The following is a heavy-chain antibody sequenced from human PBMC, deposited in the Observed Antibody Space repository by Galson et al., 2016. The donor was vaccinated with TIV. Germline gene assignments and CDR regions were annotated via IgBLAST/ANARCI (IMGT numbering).Heavy chain of an antibody. CDR2: IWYDGTNT. J-gene: IGHJ3*01. CDR3: ARTGANTLYSGGYGDDDGVDF. CDR1: GFTLPNYG. V-gene: IGHV3-33*01. Sequence: SLRLSCATSGFTLPNYGMTWVRQAPGKGLEWVAVIWYDGTNTHYADSVKGRFTISKDNSENTLNLQMNTLRAEDTAVYYCARTGANTLYSGGYGDDDGVDFWGQGTTVTVSS. D-gene: IGHD1-26*01.